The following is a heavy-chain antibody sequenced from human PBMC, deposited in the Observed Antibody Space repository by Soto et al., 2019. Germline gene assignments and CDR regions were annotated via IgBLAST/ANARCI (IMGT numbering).Heavy chain of an antibody. D-gene: IGHD3-3*01. CDR3: AGGGGVGVAGSAAFDM. CDR1: GYPVTAYY. J-gene: IGHJ3*02. CDR2: INPATGAA. V-gene: IGHV1-2*02. Sequence: QLHLVQSGAVVKKPGASVTVSCSASGYPVTAYYMHWVRQAPGRGLEWMGGINPATGAAKYTQTFPGRVTMARDPATGTVFMGLGGLTSEDTAVFYWAGGGGVGVAGSAAFDMWGQGTLVTVSS.